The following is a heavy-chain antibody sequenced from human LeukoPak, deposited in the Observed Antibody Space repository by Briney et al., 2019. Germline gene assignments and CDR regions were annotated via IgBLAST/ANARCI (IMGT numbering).Heavy chain of an antibody. D-gene: IGHD6-19*01. CDR1: GGSFSGYY. V-gene: IGHV4-34*01. CDR2: INHSGST. Sequence: TSETLPLTCAVYGGSFSGYYWSWIRQPPGKGLEWIGEINHSGSTNYNPSLKSRVTISVDTSKNQFSLKLSSVTAADTAVYYCASKPRSGQWLVPRRGYYFDYWGQGTLVTVSS. J-gene: IGHJ4*02. CDR3: ASKPRSGQWLVPRRGYYFDY.